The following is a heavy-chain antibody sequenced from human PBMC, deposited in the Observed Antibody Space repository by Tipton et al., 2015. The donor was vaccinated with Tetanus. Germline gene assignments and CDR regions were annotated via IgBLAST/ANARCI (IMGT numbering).Heavy chain of an antibody. CDR1: GDSVSSNSAA. V-gene: IGHV6-1*01. CDR2: TYYRSKWYN. Sequence: LVKPTQTLSLTCAISGDSVSSNSAARNWIRQSSSRGLEWLVRTYYRSKWYNDYAVSVNSRITINPDTSKNQLSLQLNSVTPEDTAVFYCARDLLSDSYGMGVWGQGTAVTVSS. CDR3: ARDLLSDSYGMGV. J-gene: IGHJ6*02.